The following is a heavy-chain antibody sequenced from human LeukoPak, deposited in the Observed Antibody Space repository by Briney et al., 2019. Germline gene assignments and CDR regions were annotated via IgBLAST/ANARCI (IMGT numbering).Heavy chain of an antibody. CDR3: AREDIVVGVAATSGLDY. D-gene: IGHD2-15*01. CDR2: IIPILGIA. CDR1: VGTFSSYA. Sequence: ASVSVSCKPSVGTFSSYAVSWGRQAPGQGRERRSSIIPILGIANYAQKFQGRVTITADTSTGTAYMELSSLRSEDTAVYYCAREDIVVGVAATSGLDYWGQGTLVTVSS. V-gene: IGHV1-69*04. J-gene: IGHJ4*02.